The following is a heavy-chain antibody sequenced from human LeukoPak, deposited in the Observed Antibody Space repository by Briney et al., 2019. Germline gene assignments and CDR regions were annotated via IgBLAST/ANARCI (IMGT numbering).Heavy chain of an antibody. CDR3: ARQTGSGLFILP. CDR1: GGSISSSSYY. V-gene: IGHV4-39*01. Sequence: SETLSLTCTVSGGSISSSSYYWGWIRQPPGKGLDGIGSIYCSGSTYYNPSLKSRVTISVDTSKNQFSLRLTSVTAADTAVYYCARQTGSGLFILPGGQGTLVTVSS. CDR2: IYCSGST. J-gene: IGHJ4*02. D-gene: IGHD3/OR15-3a*01.